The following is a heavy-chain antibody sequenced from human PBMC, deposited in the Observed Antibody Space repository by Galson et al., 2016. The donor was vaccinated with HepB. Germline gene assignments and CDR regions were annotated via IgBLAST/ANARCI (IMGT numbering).Heavy chain of an antibody. CDR2: ISYDGSSN. CDR1: GFTFSDYG. D-gene: IGHD3-10*01. CDR3: AKDGYFASGSALYGMDV. J-gene: IGHJ6*02. Sequence: SLRLSCAASGFTFSDYGMHWVRQAPGKGLEWVAVISYDGSSNYYADSVKGRFTISRDNSKNTVYLQMNSLRVEDTALYYCAKDGYFASGSALYGMDVWGQGTTVTVSS. V-gene: IGHV3-30*18.